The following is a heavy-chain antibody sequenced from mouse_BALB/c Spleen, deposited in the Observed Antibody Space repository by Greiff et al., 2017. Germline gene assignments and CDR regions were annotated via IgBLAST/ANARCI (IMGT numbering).Heavy chain of an antibody. CDR1: GYTFTSYW. CDR2: INPGSGGT. CDR3: ARSEGFAY. V-gene: IGHV1-53*01. J-gene: IGHJ3*01. Sequence: QVQLQQPGAELVKPGASVKLSCKASGYTFTSYWMHWVKQRPGQGLEWIGEINPGSGGTNYNEKFKGKATLTADKSSSTAYMQLSSLTSDDSAVYFCARSEGFAYWGQGTLVTVSA.